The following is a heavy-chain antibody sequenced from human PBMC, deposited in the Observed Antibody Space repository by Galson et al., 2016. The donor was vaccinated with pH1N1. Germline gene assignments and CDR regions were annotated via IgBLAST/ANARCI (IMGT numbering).Heavy chain of an antibody. Sequence: SVKVSCKASGGPFSSYAFSWVRQAPGQGLEWMGRISPLFRIANYVQKFQGRVTITADESTSTVYMELSSLRSEDTAVYYCARHPGGGNYDRIYYKGHMDVWGKGTTVTVSS. CDR2: ISPLFRIA. CDR3: ARHPGGGNYDRIYYKGHMDV. V-gene: IGHV1-69*13. D-gene: IGHD3-22*01. CDR1: GGPFSSYA. J-gene: IGHJ6*03.